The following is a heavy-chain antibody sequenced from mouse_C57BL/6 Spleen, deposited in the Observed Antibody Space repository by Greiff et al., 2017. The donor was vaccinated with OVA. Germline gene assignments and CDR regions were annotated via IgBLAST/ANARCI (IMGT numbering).Heavy chain of an antibody. D-gene: IGHD2-5*01. CDR1: GFSLTSYG. J-gene: IGHJ3*01. Sequence: VQLQQSGPGLVQPSQSLSITCTVSGFSLTSYGVHWVRQSPGKGLEWLGVIWRGGSTDYNAAFISRLSISKDNSKSQVFFKMNSLQADDTAIYYCARRHYSNPFAYWGQGTLVTVSA. V-gene: IGHV2-2*01. CDR2: IWRGGST. CDR3: ARRHYSNPFAY.